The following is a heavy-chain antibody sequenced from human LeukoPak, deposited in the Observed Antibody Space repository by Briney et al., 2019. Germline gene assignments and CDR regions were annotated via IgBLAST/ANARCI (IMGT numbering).Heavy chain of an antibody. Sequence: GGSLRLSCAASGFTFSGSAMHWVRQASGKGLEWVGLIRSKANSYATAYAASVKGRFTISRDDSKNTAYLQMNSLKTEDTAVYYCTSPVVPTTYYYYGMDVWGQGTTVTVSS. V-gene: IGHV3-73*01. CDR3: TSPVVPTTYYYYGMDV. CDR1: GFTFSGSA. J-gene: IGHJ6*02. CDR2: IRSKANSYAT. D-gene: IGHD2-2*01.